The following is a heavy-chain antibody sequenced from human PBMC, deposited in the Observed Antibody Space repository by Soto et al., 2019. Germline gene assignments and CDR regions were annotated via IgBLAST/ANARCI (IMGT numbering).Heavy chain of an antibody. Sequence: GGSLRLSCAASGFTFSSYWMHWVRQAPGKGLVWVSRINSDGSSTSYADSVKGRFTISRDNAKNTLYLQMNSLRAEDTAVYYCARGALLRFLEWPYYYYYMDVWGKGTTVTVSS. D-gene: IGHD3-3*01. J-gene: IGHJ6*03. CDR3: ARGALLRFLEWPYYYYYMDV. CDR1: GFTFSSYW. CDR2: INSDGSST. V-gene: IGHV3-74*01.